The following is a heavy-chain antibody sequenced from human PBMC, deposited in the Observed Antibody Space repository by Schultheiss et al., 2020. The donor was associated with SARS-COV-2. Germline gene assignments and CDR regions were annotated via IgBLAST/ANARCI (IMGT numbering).Heavy chain of an antibody. J-gene: IGHJ5*02. CDR2: IYYSGST. CDR3: AGAKWVGGSSSMWFDP. D-gene: IGHD6-6*01. CDR1: GGSISSYY. V-gene: IGHV4-59*08. Sequence: SETLSLTCTVSGGSISSYYWSWIRQPPGKGLEWIGYIYYSGSTNYNPSLKSRVTISVDTSKNQFSLKLSSVTAADTAVYYCAGAKWVGGSSSMWFDPWGQGTLVTVSS.